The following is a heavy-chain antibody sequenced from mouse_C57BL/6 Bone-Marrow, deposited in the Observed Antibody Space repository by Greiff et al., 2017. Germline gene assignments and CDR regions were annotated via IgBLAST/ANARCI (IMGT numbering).Heavy chain of an antibody. CDR1: GYTFTSYG. Sequence: VKLVESGAELARPGASVKLSCKASGYTFTSYGISWVKQRTGQGLEWIGEIYPRSGNTYYNEKFKGKATLTADKSSSTAYMELRSLTSEDSAVYFCARWGTTVVPDYWGQGTTLTVSS. D-gene: IGHD1-1*01. CDR3: ARWGTTVVPDY. J-gene: IGHJ2*01. V-gene: IGHV1-81*01. CDR2: IYPRSGNT.